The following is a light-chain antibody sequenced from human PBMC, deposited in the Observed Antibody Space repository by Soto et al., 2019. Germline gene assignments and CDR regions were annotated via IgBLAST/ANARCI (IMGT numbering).Light chain of an antibody. Sequence: DIQMTQSPSSLSASVRDRVTITCRTSQRITDYLNWYQQKPGNAPKLLIYAASSLQSEFPSRFSGSGSGTDFTLTIIDLQPEDFATYYCQQTYSTPYTFGQGTKLEIK. CDR3: QQTYSTPYT. J-gene: IGKJ2*01. CDR1: QRITDY. CDR2: AAS. V-gene: IGKV1-39*01.